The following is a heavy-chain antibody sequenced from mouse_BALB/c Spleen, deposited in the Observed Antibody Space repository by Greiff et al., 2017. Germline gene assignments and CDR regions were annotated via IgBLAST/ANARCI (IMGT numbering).Heavy chain of an antibody. CDR3: AYDGGFAY. J-gene: IGHJ3*01. V-gene: IGHV1S41*01. CDR1: GYTFTSCW. Sequence: DLVKPGASVKLSCKASGYTFTSCWINWIKQRPGQGLEWIGRIAPGSGSTYYNEMFKGKATLTVDTSSSTAYIQLSSLSSEDSAVYFCAYDGGFAYWGQGTLVTVSA. D-gene: IGHD2-3*01. CDR2: IAPGSGST.